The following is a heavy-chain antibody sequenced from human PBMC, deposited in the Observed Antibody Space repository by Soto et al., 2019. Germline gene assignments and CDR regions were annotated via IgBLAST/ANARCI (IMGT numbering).Heavy chain of an antibody. V-gene: IGHV4-61*01. J-gene: IGHJ4*02. D-gene: IGHD2-8*02. Sequence: PSDTLSLTCTVSGGSVSGGSYYWNWIRQPPGKGLEWIGYIYHSGTANYNPSLKSRVTISVDTSKNQFSLRLTSVTAADTAVYYCARDKITGLFDYWGQGTLVTVSS. CDR1: GGSVSGGSYY. CDR3: ARDKITGLFDY. CDR2: IYHSGTA.